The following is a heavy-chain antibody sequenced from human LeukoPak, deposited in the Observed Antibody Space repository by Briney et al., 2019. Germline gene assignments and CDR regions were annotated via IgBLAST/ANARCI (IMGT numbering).Heavy chain of an antibody. Sequence: GGSLRLSCAASGFTFSSYAMSWVRQAPGKGLEWVSAISGSGGSTYYADSVKGRFTISRDNSKNTLYLQMNSLRAEDTAVYYCAKDRLRYSSGWYSDYWGQGTLVTVSS. CDR2: ISGSGGST. CDR1: GFTFSSYA. D-gene: IGHD6-19*01. CDR3: AKDRLRYSSGWYSDY. V-gene: IGHV3-23*01. J-gene: IGHJ4*02.